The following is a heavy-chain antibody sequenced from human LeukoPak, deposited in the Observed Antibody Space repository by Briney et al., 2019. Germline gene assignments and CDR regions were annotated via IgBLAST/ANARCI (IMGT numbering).Heavy chain of an antibody. Sequence: PSETLTLTYAVSGGSISSSNWWSWVRQPPGKGLEWIGEIYHSGSTNYNPSLKSRVTISVDTSKNQFSLRLSSVTAADTAVYYCAREFWNYRSGSLQAFDIWGQGTMVTVSS. J-gene: IGHJ3*02. CDR2: IYHSGST. CDR3: AREFWNYRSGSLQAFDI. V-gene: IGHV4-4*02. D-gene: IGHD3-10*01. CDR1: GGSISSSNW.